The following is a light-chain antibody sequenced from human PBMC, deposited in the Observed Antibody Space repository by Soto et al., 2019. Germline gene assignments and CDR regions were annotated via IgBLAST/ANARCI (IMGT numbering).Light chain of an antibody. J-gene: IGLJ1*01. V-gene: IGLV1-51*01. CDR2: DKN. Sequence: SVLTQPPSVSAAPGQKVTISCSGSSSNIGNNYVSWYQHLPGTAPKLLIYDKNKRPSGIPDRFSGSKSGTSATLGITGLQTGDEADYYCGSWDSSLSAYVFGTGTKVTVL. CDR3: GSWDSSLSAYV. CDR1: SSNIGNNY.